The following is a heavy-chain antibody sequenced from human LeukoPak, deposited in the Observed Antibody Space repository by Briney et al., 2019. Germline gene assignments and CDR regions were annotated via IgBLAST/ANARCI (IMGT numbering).Heavy chain of an antibody. V-gene: IGHV4-61*05. D-gene: IGHD5-24*01. CDR2: IYYSGST. J-gene: IGHJ6*02. CDR3: ARADGSGLQLYYYYGMDV. CDR1: GGSIRSSYYY. Sequence: SETLSLTCTVSGGSIRSSYYYWGWIRQPPGKGLEWIGYIYYSGSTNYNPSLKSRVTISVDTSKNQFSLKLSSVTAADTAVYYCARADGSGLQLYYYYGMDVWGQGTTVTVSS.